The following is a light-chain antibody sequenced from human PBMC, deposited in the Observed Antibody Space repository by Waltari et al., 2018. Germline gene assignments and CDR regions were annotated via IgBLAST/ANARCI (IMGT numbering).Light chain of an antibody. Sequence: QSALTQPRSVSGSPGQSVTISCTGTTNNSGSDNYAPWYQQYPGKAPKLMFYDVTNRPAGVPHRFSASKSGNTASLTISGLQAEDEADYYCCSYAGSHTDVFGTATKVTVL. CDR3: CSYAGSHTDV. J-gene: IGLJ1*01. V-gene: IGLV2-11*01. CDR1: TNNSGSDNY. CDR2: DVT.